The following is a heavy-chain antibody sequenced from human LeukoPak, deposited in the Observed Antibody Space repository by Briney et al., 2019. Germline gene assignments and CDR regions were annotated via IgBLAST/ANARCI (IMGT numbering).Heavy chain of an antibody. CDR1: GDTVSSNSAA. D-gene: IGHD5-12*01. V-gene: IGHV6-1*01. CDR3: ARGVGGYDLSFYYYGMDV. J-gene: IGHJ6*04. CDR2: TYYRSKWYN. Sequence: SQTLSLTCALSGDTVSSNSAAWNWIRQSPSRGLEWLVRTYYRSKWYNDYAVPVKSRITINPDTSKNQFSLQLNSVTPEDTAVYYCARGVGGYDLSFYYYGMDVWGKGTTVTVSS.